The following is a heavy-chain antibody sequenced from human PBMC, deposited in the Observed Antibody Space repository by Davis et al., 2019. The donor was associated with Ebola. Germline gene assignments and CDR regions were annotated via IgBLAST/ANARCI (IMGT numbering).Heavy chain of an antibody. V-gene: IGHV3-7*03. CDR2: IKQDGSEI. Sequence: PGGSLRLSCAASGFTFSNYWMSWVRQAPGKGLEWVASIKQDGSEIYYVDSVKGRFTISRDNAKSSLSLQMNSLRAEDTAVYYCARAGVTVARDYWGQGTLVTVSS. J-gene: IGHJ4*02. CDR1: GFTFSNYW. CDR3: ARAGVTVARDY. D-gene: IGHD6-19*01.